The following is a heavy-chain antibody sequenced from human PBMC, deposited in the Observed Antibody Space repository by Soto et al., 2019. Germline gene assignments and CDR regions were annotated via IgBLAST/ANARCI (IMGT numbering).Heavy chain of an antibody. J-gene: IGHJ5*02. V-gene: IGHV1-3*01. Sequence: GASVKVSCKASGYTFTSYGIHWVRQAPGQRLGWMGWNNAANGDTKYSPKFQGRVTITRDTSASTAYMELSSLRSEDTAVYYCVRRHVSATGIDWFDPWGQGTLVTVSS. CDR2: NNAANGDT. CDR3: VRRHVSATGIDWFDP. CDR1: GYTFTSYG. D-gene: IGHD6-13*01.